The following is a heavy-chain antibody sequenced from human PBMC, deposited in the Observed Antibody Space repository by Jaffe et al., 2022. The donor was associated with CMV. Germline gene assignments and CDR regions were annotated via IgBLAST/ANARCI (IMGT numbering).Heavy chain of an antibody. CDR1: GFTFSSYW. V-gene: IGHV3-74*01. CDR2: INSDGSST. Sequence: EVQLVESGGGLVQPGGSLRLSCAASGFTFSSYWMHWVRQAPGKGLVWVSRINSDGSSTSYADSVKGRFTISRDNAKNTLYLQMNSLRAEDTAVYYCASEGDDYVWGSYRPYYYYYGMDVWGQGTTVTVSS. D-gene: IGHD3-16*02. CDR3: ASEGDDYVWGSYRPYYYYYGMDV. J-gene: IGHJ6*02.